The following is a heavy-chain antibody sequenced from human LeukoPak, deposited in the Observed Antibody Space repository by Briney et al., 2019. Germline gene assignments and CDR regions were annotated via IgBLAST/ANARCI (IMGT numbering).Heavy chain of an antibody. D-gene: IGHD1-26*01. CDR3: ARTPQGEWEPLDY. CDR1: GYTFTGYY. V-gene: IGHV1-2*04. J-gene: IGHJ4*02. Sequence: EASVKVSCKASGYTFTGYYMHWVRQAPGQGLEWMGWINPNSGGTNYAQKFQGWVTMTRDTSISTAYMELSRLRSDDTAVYYCARTPQGEWEPLDYWGQGTLVTVSS. CDR2: INPNSGGT.